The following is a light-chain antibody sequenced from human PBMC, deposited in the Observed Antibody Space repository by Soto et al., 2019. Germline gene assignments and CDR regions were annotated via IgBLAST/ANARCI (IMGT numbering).Light chain of an antibody. V-gene: IGKV3-15*01. CDR2: GAS. CDR1: QSAFSN. Sequence: EIVMTQSPVTLSVSPGERVTLSCRASQSAFSNLAWYQQRPGQAPRLLIYGASNRATGIPARFSGSGSGTEFTLTISSLQSEDFAVYYCQQCNSWPLTFGQGTKVEIK. J-gene: IGKJ1*01. CDR3: QQCNSWPLT.